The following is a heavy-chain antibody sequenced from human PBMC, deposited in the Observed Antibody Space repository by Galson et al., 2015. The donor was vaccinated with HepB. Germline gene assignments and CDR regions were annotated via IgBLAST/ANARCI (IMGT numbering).Heavy chain of an antibody. CDR3: ARDVFGRNRWEGFDC. D-gene: IGHD1-14*01. CDR1: GGSISSSNW. J-gene: IGHJ4*02. Sequence: TLSLTCAVSGGSISSSNWWSWVRQPPGKGLEWIGEIYHSGSTNYNPSLKSRVTISVDKSKNQFSLKLSSVTAADTAVYYCARDVFGRNRWEGFDCWGQGTLVTVSS. CDR2: IYHSGST. V-gene: IGHV4-4*02.